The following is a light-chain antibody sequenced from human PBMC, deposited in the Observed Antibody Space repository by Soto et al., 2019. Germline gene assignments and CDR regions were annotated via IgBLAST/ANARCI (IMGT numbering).Light chain of an antibody. Sequence: DIVLTQSPGSLSLSPGERATLSCRASQSVDSSFFAWYQPKPGQAPRLLIYGASNRAAGIPGRFSGSGSGTAFTLTISRLEPEDFAVYYCQQYVSSVTFGQGTKVEIK. CDR1: QSVDSSF. J-gene: IGKJ1*01. CDR2: GAS. CDR3: QQYVSSVT. V-gene: IGKV3-20*01.